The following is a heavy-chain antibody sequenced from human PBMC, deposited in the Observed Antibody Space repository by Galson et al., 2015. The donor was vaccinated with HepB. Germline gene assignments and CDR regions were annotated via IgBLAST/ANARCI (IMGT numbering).Heavy chain of an antibody. CDR2: ISVYNGNT. D-gene: IGHD4-17*01. CDR1: GYTFTNYG. Sequence: VKVSCKASGYTFTNYGISWVRQAPGQGLEWMGWISVYNGNTNYVQKFQGRVTMTTDTSTSTAYMELRSLRSDDTAVYYCARDRVYGDYDVYWYFDLWGRGTLVTVSS. J-gene: IGHJ2*01. CDR3: ARDRVYGDYDVYWYFDL. V-gene: IGHV1-18*04.